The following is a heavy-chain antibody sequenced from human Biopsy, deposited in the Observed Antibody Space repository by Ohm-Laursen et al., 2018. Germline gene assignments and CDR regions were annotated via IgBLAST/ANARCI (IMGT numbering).Heavy chain of an antibody. J-gene: IGHJ5*01. CDR3: TRDLQTRAETFDS. V-gene: IGHV1-18*01. D-gene: IGHD4-11*01. CDR1: GYTYSDYG. CDR2: ISGLNGIK. Sequence: ASVKVSCTTSGYTYSDYGVSWVRQAPGQGLEWIGLISGLNGIKTPASKFQGRLTMTTDRSASTAYMELRGLRSDDTAVYYCTRDLQTRAETFDSWGQGTLVIVSS.